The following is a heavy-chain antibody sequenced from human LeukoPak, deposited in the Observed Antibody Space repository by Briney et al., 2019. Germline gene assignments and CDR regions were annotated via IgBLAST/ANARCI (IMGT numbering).Heavy chain of an antibody. D-gene: IGHD3-9*01. J-gene: IGHJ4*02. Sequence: GGSLRLSCAASGLTFSSYGIHWVRQAPGKGLEGVALISFDAKNIYYAESVKGRFTVSRDNSQNMVYLQLNSLRTEDSAVYYCASYDILTGYHAPFDYWGQGTLVTVSS. CDR2: ISFDAKNI. CDR3: ASYDILTGYHAPFDY. V-gene: IGHV3-30*03. CDR1: GLTFSSYG.